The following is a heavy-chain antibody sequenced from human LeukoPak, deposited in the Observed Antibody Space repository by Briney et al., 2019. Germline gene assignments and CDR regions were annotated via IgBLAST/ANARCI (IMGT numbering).Heavy chain of an antibody. CDR3: ARGGGYFLIDAFDI. J-gene: IGHJ3*02. CDR1: GGSFSGYY. D-gene: IGHD3-22*01. Sequence: SETLSLTCAVYGGSFSGYYWSWIRQPPGKGLEWIGEINHSGSTNYDPSLKSRVTISVDTSKNQFSLKLSSVTAADTAVYYCARGGGYFLIDAFDIWGLGTMVTVSS. CDR2: INHSGST. V-gene: IGHV4-34*01.